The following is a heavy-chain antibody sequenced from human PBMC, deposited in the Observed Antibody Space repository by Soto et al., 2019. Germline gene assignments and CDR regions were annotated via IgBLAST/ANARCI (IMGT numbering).Heavy chain of an antibody. Sequence: PGGSLRLSCEASGFTFSDYYMNWVRQAPGKGLEWVSYISNSGTYTNYADSVTGRFTISRDYAKKSLYLQMNSLRAEDTAVYYCARVSAIPYYDFWSGYYGGGYYYGMDVWGQGTTVTVSS. V-gene: IGHV3-11*05. CDR3: ARVSAIPYYDFWSGYYGGGYYYGMDV. D-gene: IGHD3-3*01. J-gene: IGHJ6*02. CDR2: ISNSGTYT. CDR1: GFTFSDYY.